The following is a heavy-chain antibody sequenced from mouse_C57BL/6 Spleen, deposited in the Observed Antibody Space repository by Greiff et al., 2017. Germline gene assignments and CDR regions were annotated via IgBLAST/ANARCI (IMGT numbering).Heavy chain of an antibody. CDR1: GFTFSDYG. D-gene: IGHD4-1*01. CDR2: ISSGSSTI. CDR3: ARDPWDKGTWFAY. Sequence: EVKLVESGGGLVKPGGSLKLSCAASGFTFSDYGMHWVRQAPEKGLEWVAYISSGSSTIYYADTVKGRFTISRDNAKNTLFLQMTSLRSEDTAMYYCARDPWDKGTWFAYWGQGTLVTVSA. V-gene: IGHV5-17*01. J-gene: IGHJ3*01.